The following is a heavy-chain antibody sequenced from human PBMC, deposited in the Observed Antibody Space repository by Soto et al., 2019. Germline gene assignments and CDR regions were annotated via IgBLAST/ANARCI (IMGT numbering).Heavy chain of an antibody. Sequence: QVQLVESGGGVVQPGRSLRLSCAASGFTFSSYGMHWVRQAPGKGLEWVAVIWNDGSNKYYADSVKGRFTISRDNSKNTLYLQMNSLRAEDTAVYYCAREGYNWNDERTFDYWGQGTPVTVSS. CDR2: IWNDGSNK. D-gene: IGHD1-20*01. J-gene: IGHJ4*02. V-gene: IGHV3-33*01. CDR1: GFTFSSYG. CDR3: AREGYNWNDERTFDY.